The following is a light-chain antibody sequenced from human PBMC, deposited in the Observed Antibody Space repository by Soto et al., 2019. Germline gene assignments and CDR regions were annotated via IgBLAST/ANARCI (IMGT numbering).Light chain of an antibody. CDR3: SSYTSSSXYV. J-gene: IGLJ1*01. V-gene: IGLV2-14*01. Sequence: QSVLTQPASVSGSPGQSITISCTGTSSDVGGYNYVSWYQQHPGKAPKLMIYEVSNRPSGVSNRFSGSKSGNTASLTISGLQAEDEADYYCSSYTSSSXYVFGPGTKV. CDR1: SSDVGGYNY. CDR2: EVS.